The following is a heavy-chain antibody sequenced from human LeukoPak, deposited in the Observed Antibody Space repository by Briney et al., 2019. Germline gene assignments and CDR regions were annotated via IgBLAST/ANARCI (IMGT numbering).Heavy chain of an antibody. CDR2: ISSSGSTI. D-gene: IGHD6-13*01. J-gene: IGHJ6*03. Sequence: GGSLRLSCAASGFTFSSYGMSWVRQAPGKGLEWVSYISSSGSTIYYADSVKGRFTISRDNAKNSLYLQMNSLRAEDTAVYYCARDGGSSWLYYYYYMDVWGKGTTVTISS. V-gene: IGHV3-48*04. CDR3: ARDGGSSWLYYYYYMDV. CDR1: GFTFSSYG.